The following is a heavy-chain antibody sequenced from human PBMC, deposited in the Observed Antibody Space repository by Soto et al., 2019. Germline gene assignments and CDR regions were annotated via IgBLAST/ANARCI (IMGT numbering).Heavy chain of an antibody. V-gene: IGHV4-39*01. D-gene: IGHD3-10*01. CDR3: ARIYRGVIITTYYYYYYMDV. CDR1: GDGIRSGSYH. J-gene: IGHJ6*03. Sequence: SLTLPLTCILCGDGIRSGSYHCGWLGHRVGQGLEWIGSIYYSGSTYYNPSLKSRVTISVDTSKNQFSLKLSSVTAADTAVYYCARIYRGVIITTYYYYYYMDVWGKGTTVT. CDR2: IYYSGST.